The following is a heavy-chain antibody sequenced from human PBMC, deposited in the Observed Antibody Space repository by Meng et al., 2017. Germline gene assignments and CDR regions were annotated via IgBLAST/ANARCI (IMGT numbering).Heavy chain of an antibody. V-gene: IGHV1-2*02. CDR1: GYTFTGYY. CDR2: INPNSGGT. CDR3: ARPPAAAAAPYFDY. D-gene: IGHD6-13*01. J-gene: IGHJ4*02. Sequence: ASVKVSCKASGYTFTGYYMHWVRQAPGQGLEWMGWINPNSGGTNYAQKFQGRVTITRDTSASTAYMELSSLRSEDTAVYYCARPPAAAAAPYFDYWGQGTLVTVSS.